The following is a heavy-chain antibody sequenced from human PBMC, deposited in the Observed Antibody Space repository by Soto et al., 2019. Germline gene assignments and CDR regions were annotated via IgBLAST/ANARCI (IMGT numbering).Heavy chain of an antibody. CDR3: AKTTVTTLAWFDP. Sequence: GGALRRSCAASGFTFSDYYMSWIRQAPGKGLEWVSYISSSSSYTNYADSVKGRFTISRDNAKNSLYLQMNSLRAEDTAVYYCAKTTVTTLAWFDPWGQGTLVTVSS. V-gene: IGHV3-11*06. D-gene: IGHD4-17*01. CDR2: ISSSSSYT. J-gene: IGHJ5*02. CDR1: GFTFSDYY.